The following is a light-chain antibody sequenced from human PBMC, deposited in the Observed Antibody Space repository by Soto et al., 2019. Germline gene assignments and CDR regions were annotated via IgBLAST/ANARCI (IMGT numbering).Light chain of an antibody. J-gene: IGKJ4*01. V-gene: IGKV1-17*03. CDR1: QAIGDH. CDR3: LQHYTYPPT. Sequence: DIQMTQSPSALSASVGDTVTVTCRASQAIGDHLAWFQQQPGKVPQRLIYSVSTLHTGAPSRVSGSGSETDFTLTITNLQPEDFASYFCLQHYTYPPTFGGGT. CDR2: SVS.